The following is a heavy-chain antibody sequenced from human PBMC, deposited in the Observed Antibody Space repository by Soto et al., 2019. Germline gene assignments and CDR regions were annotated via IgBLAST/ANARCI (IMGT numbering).Heavy chain of an antibody. Sequence: ASGNVTCETTGYTFTQYYTHWVRQAPGQGRAWMGWINPKSGGAYFAQKFQGRVTLTRDTSIRTANIDVNSLTSDETAVYFCKCETREKSDALSDGFHIWGQGTTVTVSS. CDR1: GYTFTQYY. J-gene: IGHJ3*02. D-gene: IGHD1-7*01. CDR3: KCETREKSDALSDGFHI. V-gene: IGHV1-2*02. CDR2: INPKSGGA.